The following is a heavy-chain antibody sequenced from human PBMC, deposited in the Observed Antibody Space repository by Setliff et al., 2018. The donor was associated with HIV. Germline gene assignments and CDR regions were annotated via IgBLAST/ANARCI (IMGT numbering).Heavy chain of an antibody. CDR1: GGSLSDHY. CDR2: INHSGST. CDR3: ARDPSSSGWSEGLYYFDS. V-gene: IGHV4-34*01. D-gene: IGHD6-19*01. Sequence: SATLSLTCAVYGGSLSDHYWSWIRQPPGKGLEWIGEINHSGSTNYNPSLRSRVSISVDTSKNQFSLRLSSVTAADTAVYYCARDPSSSGWSEGLYYFDSWGRGTLVTVSS. J-gene: IGHJ4*02.